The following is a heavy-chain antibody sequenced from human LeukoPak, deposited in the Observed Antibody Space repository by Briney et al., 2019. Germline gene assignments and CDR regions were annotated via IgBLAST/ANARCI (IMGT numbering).Heavy chain of an antibody. CDR1: GFISTNAW. J-gene: IGHJ4*02. CDR3: STPSF. CDR2: IKSKTDGGTI. Sequence: GGSLRLSCATSGFISTNAWMKWVRQAPGKGLEWVGRIKSKTDGGTIDYAAPVKGRFTISRDDSKNTLYLQMDNLKTEDTAIYYCSTPSFWGQGTLVTVSS. V-gene: IGHV3-15*07.